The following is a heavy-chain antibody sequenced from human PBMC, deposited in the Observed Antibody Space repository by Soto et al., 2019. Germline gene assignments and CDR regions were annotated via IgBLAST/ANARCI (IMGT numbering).Heavy chain of an antibody. CDR1: GFSLSSYT. CDR3: AREGCGSTSCERYYFDY. D-gene: IGHD2-2*01. J-gene: IGHJ4*02. Sequence: GGSLRLSCAASGFSLSSYTMNCVRQAPGKGLEWVSFISSSSNYIYYADSVKGRFTISRDNAKNLVFLQMNSLRAEDTAVYFCAREGCGSTSCERYYFDYWGQGTLVTVPQ. CDR2: ISSSSNYI. V-gene: IGHV3-21*06.